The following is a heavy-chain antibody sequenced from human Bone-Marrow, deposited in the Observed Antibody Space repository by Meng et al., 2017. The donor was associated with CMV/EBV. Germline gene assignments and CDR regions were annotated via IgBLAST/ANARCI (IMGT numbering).Heavy chain of an antibody. CDR3: ARGVIINDY. Sequence: SETLSLTCTVSGGSASSGSYYWSWIRQPPGKGLEWIGEINHSGSTNYNPSLKSRVTISVDTSKNQFSLKLSSVTAADTAVYYCARGVIINDYWGQGTLVTVSS. J-gene: IGHJ4*02. CDR1: GGSASSGSYY. CDR2: INHSGST. V-gene: IGHV4-39*07. D-gene: IGHD3-22*01.